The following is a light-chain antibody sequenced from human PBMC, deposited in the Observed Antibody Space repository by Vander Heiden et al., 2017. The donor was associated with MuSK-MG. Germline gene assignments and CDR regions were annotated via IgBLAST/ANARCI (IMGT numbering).Light chain of an antibody. CDR1: SLGTYY. J-gene: IGLJ1*01. V-gene: IGLV3-19*01. CDR2: GER. Sequence: SSELTQDPAVSVALGQTVTITCQGDSLGTYYASWYQQKPGQAPLLVIYGERHRPSGIPDRFSGSSSGYTASLTITGVQAEDEADYYCNSRHISSKHFVFGTGTKVTVL. CDR3: NSRHISSKHFV.